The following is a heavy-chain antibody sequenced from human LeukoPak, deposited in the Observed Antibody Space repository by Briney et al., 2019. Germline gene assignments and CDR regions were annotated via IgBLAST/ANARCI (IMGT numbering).Heavy chain of an antibody. J-gene: IGHJ4*02. Sequence: GGTLRLSCAVSGFTFRSYAMSWVRQAPGEGQKWVSEISGSGDSTSNADPVHGRFTISRDNSKNTLYLQMNSLIAEDTAVYYCGLQGGDARITRFRGVVIHNFDYWGQGTLVTVSS. CDR1: GFTFRSYA. CDR2: ISGSGDST. CDR3: GLQGGDARITRFRGVVIHNFDY. V-gene: IGHV3-23*01. D-gene: IGHD3-10*01.